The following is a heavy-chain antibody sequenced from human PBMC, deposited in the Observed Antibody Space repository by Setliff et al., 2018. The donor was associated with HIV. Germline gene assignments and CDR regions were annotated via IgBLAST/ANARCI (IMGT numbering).Heavy chain of an antibody. D-gene: IGHD2-15*01. Sequence: SETLSLTCTVSGGSIKSSSYYWGWIRQPPGKGLDWIGSIYYSGTAYYKPSLRSRVTMSVDTSKNQFSLKLSSVTAADTAVYYCARGGGSPQRFAFDIWGQGTMVTVSS. CDR2: IYYSGTA. J-gene: IGHJ3*02. CDR1: GGSIKSSSYY. V-gene: IGHV4-39*07. CDR3: ARGGGSPQRFAFDI.